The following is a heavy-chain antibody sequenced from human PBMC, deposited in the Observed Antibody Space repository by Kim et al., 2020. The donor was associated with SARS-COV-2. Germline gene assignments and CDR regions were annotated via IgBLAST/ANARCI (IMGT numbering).Heavy chain of an antibody. V-gene: IGHV3-23*01. CDR1: GFTFSSYA. J-gene: IGHJ4*02. CDR3: AKESGINEVVIGFDY. D-gene: IGHD3-22*01. CDR2: ISGSGGST. Sequence: GGSLRLSCAASGFTFSSYAMSWVRQAPGKGLEWVSAISGSGGSTYYADSVKGRFTISRDNSKNTLYLQMNSLRAEDTAVYYCAKESGINEVVIGFDYWGQGALVTVAS.